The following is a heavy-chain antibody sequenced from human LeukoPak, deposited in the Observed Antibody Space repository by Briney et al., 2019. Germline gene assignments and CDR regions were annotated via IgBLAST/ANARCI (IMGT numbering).Heavy chain of an antibody. D-gene: IGHD5/OR15-5a*01. Sequence: GASVKVSCKASGYTFTSYYMHWVRQAPGQGLEWMGIINPSGGATTYAQKFQGRVTMTRDMSTSTVYMELSSLRSEDTAVYYCARLEPSLRGSTFDYWGQGTLVTISS. J-gene: IGHJ4*02. V-gene: IGHV1-46*01. CDR2: INPSGGAT. CDR1: GYTFTSYY. CDR3: ARLEPSLRGSTFDY.